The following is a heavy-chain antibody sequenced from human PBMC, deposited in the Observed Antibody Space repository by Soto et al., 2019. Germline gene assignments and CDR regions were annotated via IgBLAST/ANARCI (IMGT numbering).Heavy chain of an antibody. CDR1: GFTFSGYA. CDR2: ISGSGGST. CDR3: AKGRGWEQQLVANYYYYMDV. Sequence: PGGSLRLSCASSGFTFSGYAMHLVRQAPGKGLEWVSAISGSGGSTYYADSVKGRFTISRDNSKNTLYLQMNSLRAEDTAVYYCAKGRGWEQQLVANYYYYMDVWGKGTTVTVSS. J-gene: IGHJ6*03. D-gene: IGHD6-13*01. V-gene: IGHV3-23*01.